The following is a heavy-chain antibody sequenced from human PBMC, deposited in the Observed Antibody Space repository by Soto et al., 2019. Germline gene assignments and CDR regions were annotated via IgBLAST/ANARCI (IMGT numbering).Heavy chain of an antibody. D-gene: IGHD1-26*01. CDR1: GGSIRSYY. CDR3: ARRYGSAIDY. Sequence: PSGTLSLTCTVSGGSIRSYYWSWIRQPPGKGLEWIGYIYYSGSTNYNPSLKSRVTISVDTSKNQFSLKLSSVTAADTAVYYCARRYGSAIDYWGQGTLVTVSS. J-gene: IGHJ4*02. V-gene: IGHV4-59*08. CDR2: IYYSGST.